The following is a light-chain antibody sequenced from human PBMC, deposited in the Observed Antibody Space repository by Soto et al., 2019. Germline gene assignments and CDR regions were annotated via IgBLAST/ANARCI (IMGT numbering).Light chain of an antibody. Sequence: QSVLTQPPSVSGAPGQGVTISCTGSNSNIGAGYDVHWYQQLPGTAPKLLMYAYSNRPSGVPDRISGSSSATSASLAITGLQAEDEADYFCCSYAGSFTVAFGGGTKLTVL. V-gene: IGLV1-40*01. CDR3: CSYAGSFTVA. J-gene: IGLJ2*01. CDR1: NSNIGAGYD. CDR2: AYS.